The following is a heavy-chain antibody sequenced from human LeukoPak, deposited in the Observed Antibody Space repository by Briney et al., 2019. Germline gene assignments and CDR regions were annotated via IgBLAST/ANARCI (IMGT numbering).Heavy chain of an antibody. Sequence: ASVKVSCKASGGTFSSYAISWERQAPGQGLEWMGGIIPIFGTANYAQKFQGRVTITTDESTSTAYMELSSLRSEDTAVYYCARGRHHILTGYYYYYYMDVWGKGTTVTVSS. J-gene: IGHJ6*03. CDR2: IIPIFGTA. V-gene: IGHV1-69*05. D-gene: IGHD3-9*01. CDR1: GGTFSSYA. CDR3: ARGRHHILTGYYYYYYMDV.